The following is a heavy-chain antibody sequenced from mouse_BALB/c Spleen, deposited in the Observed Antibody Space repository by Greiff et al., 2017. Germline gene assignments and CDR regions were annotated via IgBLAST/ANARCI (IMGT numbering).Heavy chain of an antibody. CDR2: IYPGNGDT. D-gene: IGHD2-4*01. Sequence: QPGAELVKPGASVKMSCKASGYTFTSYNMHWVKQTPGQGLEWIGAIYPGNGDTSYNQKFKGKATLTADKSSSTAYMQLSSLTSEDSAVYYCARAIYYDYDGGQDYWGQGTSVTVSS. CDR3: ARAIYYDYDGGQDY. V-gene: IGHV1-12*01. CDR1: GYTFTSYN. J-gene: IGHJ4*01.